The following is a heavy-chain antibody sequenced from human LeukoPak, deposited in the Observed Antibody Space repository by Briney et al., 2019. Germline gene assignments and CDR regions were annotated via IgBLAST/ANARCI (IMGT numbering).Heavy chain of an antibody. D-gene: IGHD3-3*01. CDR1: GFTFSSYE. V-gene: IGHV3-48*03. CDR3: GRETDFGVVTN. Sequence: PGGSLRLSCAASGFTFSSYEMNWVRQAPGKGLEWISYISSAGTTKIYADSVKGRFTISRDNAKNSLYLQMNSLRAEDTAVYYCGRETDFGVVTNWGQGTLVTVSS. CDR2: ISSAGTTK. J-gene: IGHJ4*02.